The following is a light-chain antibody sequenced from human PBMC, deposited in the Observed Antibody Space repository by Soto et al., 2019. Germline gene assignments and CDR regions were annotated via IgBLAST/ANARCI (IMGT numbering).Light chain of an antibody. J-gene: IGLJ1*01. CDR3: TSYTSSNNYV. Sequence: QSVLTQPASVFGSPGQAITISCTGTSNVFGNYNSVSWYQHHPGKAPKLVIYDVSNRPSGVSNRFSGSKSGNTASLTISGLQAEDEADYYCTSYTSSNNYVFGTGTKVTVL. V-gene: IGLV2-14*03. CDR2: DVS. CDR1: SNVFGNYNS.